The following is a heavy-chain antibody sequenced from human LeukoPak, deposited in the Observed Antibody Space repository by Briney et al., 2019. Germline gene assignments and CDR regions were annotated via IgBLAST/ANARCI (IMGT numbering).Heavy chain of an antibody. CDR1: GYSFTSYW. J-gene: IGHJ5*02. CDR3: ARTYCTNGVCHAPWFDP. CDR2: IYPGDSDT. D-gene: IGHD2-8*01. V-gene: IGHV5-51*01. Sequence: GESLKISCKGSGYSFTSYWIGWVRQMPGKGLEWTGIIYPGDSDTRYSPSFQGQVTISADKSISTAYLQWSSPKASDTAMYYCARTYCTNGVCHAPWFDPWGQGTLVTVSS.